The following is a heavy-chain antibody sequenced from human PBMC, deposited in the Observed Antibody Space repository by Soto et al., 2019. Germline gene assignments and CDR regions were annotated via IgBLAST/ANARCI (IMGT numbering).Heavy chain of an antibody. CDR1: GFTFSDYY. J-gene: IGHJ6*03. CDR3: ARGAYNYYYYMDV. Sequence: QVQLVESGGGLVKPGGSLRLSCAASGFTFSDYYMSWISQAPGKGLEWVSYISTGGTTIYYADSVKGRFTISRDNAKNSLYLQMNSLRAEDTAVYYCARGAYNYYYYMDVWGKGTTVTVSS. CDR2: ISTGGTTI. D-gene: IGHD3-16*01. V-gene: IGHV3-11*01.